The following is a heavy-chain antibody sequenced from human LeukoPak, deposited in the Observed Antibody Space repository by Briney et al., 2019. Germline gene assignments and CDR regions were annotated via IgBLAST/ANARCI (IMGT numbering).Heavy chain of an antibody. Sequence: PGRSLRLSCAASGFTFSNYAMHWVRQAPGKGLEWVAVISNDETNKYYADSVKGRLTISRDNSRSTLYLQMNSLRPEDTAMYYCARATGKRGGYWGQGTLVTVSS. D-gene: IGHD2-8*02. CDR2: ISNDETNK. J-gene: IGHJ4*02. V-gene: IGHV3-30*04. CDR3: ARATGKRGGY. CDR1: GFTFSNYA.